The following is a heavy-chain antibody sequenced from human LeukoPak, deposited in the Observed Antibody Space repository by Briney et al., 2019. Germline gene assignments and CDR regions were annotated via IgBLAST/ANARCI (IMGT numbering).Heavy chain of an antibody. CDR3: ARVAGSVDY. D-gene: IGHD6-19*01. V-gene: IGHV1-8*01. Sequence: GASVKVSCKASGYTFTTWGINWVRQVTGQGLEWMGWMNPNSGNRGYAQKFQGRVTMTRDTSISTAYMELSSLSSEDTAVYYCARVAGSVDYWGQGTLVTVSS. CDR2: MNPNSGNR. CDR1: GYTFTTWG. J-gene: IGHJ4*02.